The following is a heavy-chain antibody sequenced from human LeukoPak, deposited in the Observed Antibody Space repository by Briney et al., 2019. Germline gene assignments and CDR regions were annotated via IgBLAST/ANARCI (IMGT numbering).Heavy chain of an antibody. Sequence: PGGSLRLSCAASGFTFGSYGMHWVRQAPGKGLEWVSYISSSSSTIYYADSVKGRFTISRDNAKNSLYLQMNSLRAEDTAVYYCARDRATQHAFDIWGQGTMVTVSS. CDR2: ISSSSSTI. CDR1: GFTFGSYG. J-gene: IGHJ3*02. V-gene: IGHV3-48*01. D-gene: IGHD2-15*01. CDR3: ARDRATQHAFDI.